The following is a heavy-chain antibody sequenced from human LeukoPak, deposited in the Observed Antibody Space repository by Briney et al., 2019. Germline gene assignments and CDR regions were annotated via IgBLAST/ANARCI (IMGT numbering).Heavy chain of an antibody. CDR3: ARDRWSSSRHEIDY. Sequence: GRSLRLSCAASGFTFSSYGKHWVRQAPGKGLEWVAVIWYDGSNKYYADSVKGRFTISRDNSKNTLYLQMNSLRAEDTAVYYCARDRWSSSRHEIDYWGQGTLVTVSS. CDR1: GFTFSSYG. V-gene: IGHV3-33*01. CDR2: IWYDGSNK. D-gene: IGHD6-13*01. J-gene: IGHJ4*02.